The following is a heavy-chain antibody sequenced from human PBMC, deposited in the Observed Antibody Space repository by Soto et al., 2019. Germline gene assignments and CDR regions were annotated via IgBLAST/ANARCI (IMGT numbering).Heavy chain of an antibody. CDR3: ARESPILRFLEWLLSINWFDP. J-gene: IGHJ5*02. Sequence: GGSLRLSCAASGFTFSSYDMHWVRQATGKGLEWVSAIGTAGDPYYPGSVKGRFTISRENAKNSLYLQMNSLRAGDTAVYYCARESPILRFLEWLLSINWFDPWGQGTLVTVS. V-gene: IGHV3-13*05. CDR2: IGTAGDP. CDR1: GFTFSSYD. D-gene: IGHD3-3*01.